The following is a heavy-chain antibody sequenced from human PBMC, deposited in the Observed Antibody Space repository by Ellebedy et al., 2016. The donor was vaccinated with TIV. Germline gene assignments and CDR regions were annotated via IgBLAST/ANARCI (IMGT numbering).Heavy chain of an antibody. J-gene: IGHJ5*02. CDR1: GYTFISYY. CDR3: ATDLPRYCFGGRCYSMGWFDP. D-gene: IGHD2-15*01. CDR2: IDPSGGST. Sequence: ASVKVSCXASGYTFISYYMHWVRQAPGQGLEWMGMIDPSGGSTNYAQKFQGRVTMTRDTSTSTVYMELSSLRSEDTAVYFCATDLPRYCFGGRCYSMGWFDPWGQGTLVTVSS. V-gene: IGHV1-46*01.